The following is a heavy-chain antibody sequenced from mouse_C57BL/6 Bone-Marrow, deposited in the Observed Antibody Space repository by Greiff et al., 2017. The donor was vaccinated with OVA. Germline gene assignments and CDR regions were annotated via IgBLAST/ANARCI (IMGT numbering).Heavy chain of an antibody. D-gene: IGHD1-1*01. CDR2: INPSSGYT. CDR3: AKGSGSGYWYFDV. Sequence: QVQLKESGAELAKPGASVKLSCKASGYTFTSYWMHWVQQRPGQGLEWIGYINPSSGYTKYNQTVKEKATLTADKSSCTVYVQLSMMNYENSAVDDCAKGSGSGYWYFDVWGTGTTGTVSS. J-gene: IGHJ1*03. V-gene: IGHV1-7*01. CDR1: GYTFTSYW.